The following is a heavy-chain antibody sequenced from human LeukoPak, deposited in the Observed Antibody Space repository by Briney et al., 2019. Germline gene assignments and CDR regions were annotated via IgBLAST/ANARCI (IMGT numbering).Heavy chain of an antibody. V-gene: IGHV3-23*01. CDR3: ASLPIVGATYFDY. CDR1: GFTFSSYS. CDR2: VGDSGVT. J-gene: IGHJ4*02. D-gene: IGHD1-26*01. Sequence: GGSLRLSCAASGFTFSSYSMNWVRRAPGKGLEWVSTVGDSGVTYCADSVKGRFTISRDNSKNTLYLQMNSLRAEDTAVYYCASLPIVGATYFDYWGQGTLVTVSS.